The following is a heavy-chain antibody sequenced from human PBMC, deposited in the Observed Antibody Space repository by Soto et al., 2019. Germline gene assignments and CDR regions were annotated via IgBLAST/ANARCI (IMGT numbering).Heavy chain of an antibody. V-gene: IGHV6-1*01. CDR3: ARANRKDVTMVRRVFIHYGIDV. CDR2: TYYRSKWYN. J-gene: IGHJ6*02. Sequence: SQTLSLTCAISGDSVSSNSAAWNWIRQSPSRGLEWLGRTYYRSKWYNDYAVSVKSRVTINPDTSKNQFSLQLNSVTPEDTAVYYCARANRKDVTMVRRVFIHYGIDVWGQGPTVTVSS. CDR1: GDSVSSNSAA. D-gene: IGHD3-10*01.